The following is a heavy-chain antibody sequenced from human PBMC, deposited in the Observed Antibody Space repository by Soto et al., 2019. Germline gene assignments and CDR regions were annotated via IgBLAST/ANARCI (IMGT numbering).Heavy chain of an antibody. J-gene: IGHJ6*02. CDR1: GFTFSNAW. Sequence: NPGGSLRLSCAASGFTFSNAWMSWVRQAPGKGLEWVGRIKSKTDGGTTDYAAPVKGRFTISRDDSKNTLYLQMNSLKTEDTAVYYCTITYYYGSGSNYGMDVWGQGTTVTVSS. D-gene: IGHD3-10*01. CDR2: IKSKTDGGTT. V-gene: IGHV3-15*01. CDR3: TITYYYGSGSNYGMDV.